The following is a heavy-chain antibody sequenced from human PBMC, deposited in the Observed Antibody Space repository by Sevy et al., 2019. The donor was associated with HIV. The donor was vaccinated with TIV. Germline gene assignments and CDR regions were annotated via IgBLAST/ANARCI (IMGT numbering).Heavy chain of an antibody. D-gene: IGHD5-12*01. Sequence: GGSLRLSCAASGFTFNSYTMNWVRQSPGKGLEWVSSISSTGNYVYYADSLKGRFTISRDNANNSLFLQMNSLRAEDTAVYYCAKGNGGYPKYVDYWGQGTLVTVSS. CDR1: GFTFNSYT. V-gene: IGHV3-21*03. CDR3: AKGNGGYPKYVDY. J-gene: IGHJ4*02. CDR2: ISSTGNYV.